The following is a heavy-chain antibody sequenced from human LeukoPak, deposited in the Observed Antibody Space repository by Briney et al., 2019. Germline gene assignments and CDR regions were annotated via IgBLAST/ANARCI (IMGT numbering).Heavy chain of an antibody. J-gene: IGHJ3*02. CDR1: GFTFSSYD. CDR3: ARGSVVTGYGAFDI. V-gene: IGHV3-13*01. D-gene: IGHD4-23*01. Sequence: GGSLRLSCAASGFTFSSYDMHWVRQATGKGLEWVSDIGTAGDTYYSGSVKGRFTISRENAKNSLYLQMNSLRAGDTAVYYCARGSVVTGYGAFDIWGQGTMVTVSS. CDR2: IGTAGDT.